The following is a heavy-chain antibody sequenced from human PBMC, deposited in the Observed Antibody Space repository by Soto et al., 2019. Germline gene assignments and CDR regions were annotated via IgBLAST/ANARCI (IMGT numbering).Heavy chain of an antibody. CDR3: ARLVVVAATGWFDP. V-gene: IGHV4-59*08. CDR1: GGSISSYY. D-gene: IGHD2-15*01. J-gene: IGHJ5*02. CDR2: IYYSGST. Sequence: QVQLQESGPGLVKPSETLSLTCTVSGGSISSYYWSWIRQPPGKGLEWIGYIYYSGSTNYNPSLKSRGTISVDTSKNQFSLELSSVTAAATAVYYCARLVVVAATGWFDPWGQGTLVTVSS.